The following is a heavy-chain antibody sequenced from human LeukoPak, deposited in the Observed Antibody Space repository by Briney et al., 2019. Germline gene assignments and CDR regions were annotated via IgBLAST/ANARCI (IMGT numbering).Heavy chain of an antibody. CDR1: GFTFSSYA. D-gene: IGHD1-14*01. CDR2: ISGSGGST. V-gene: IGHV3-23*01. Sequence: GSLRLSCAASGFTFSSYAMSWVRQAPGKGLEWVSAISGSGGSTYYADSVKGRFTISRDNSKNTLYLQMNSLRAEDTAVYYCANPGSPEGDGDYWGQGTLVTVSS. J-gene: IGHJ4*02. CDR3: ANPGSPEGDGDY.